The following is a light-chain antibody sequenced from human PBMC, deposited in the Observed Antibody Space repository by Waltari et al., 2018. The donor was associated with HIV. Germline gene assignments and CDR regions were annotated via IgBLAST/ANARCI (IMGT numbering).Light chain of an antibody. J-gene: IGKJ4*01. Sequence: IQLTQSPPPLSASVGDRVTSTCRASQDINNRLAWYEQKPGKAPNLVIYASSRLQSGVPSRFGGSGSGTFFTLTIDDCQTDESATYYCQHGSDFPLSFGGGTKV. CDR3: QHGSDFPLS. V-gene: IGKV1-12*01. CDR2: ASS. CDR1: QDINNR.